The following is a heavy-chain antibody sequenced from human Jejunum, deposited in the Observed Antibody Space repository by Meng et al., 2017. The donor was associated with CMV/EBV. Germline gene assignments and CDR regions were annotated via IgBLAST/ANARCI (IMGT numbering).Heavy chain of an antibody. Sequence: PVWRAGLLAPSETLFPTVSVEGGSLSGYYWSWIRQPPGKGLEWIGEINHSRGTKYNPSLKSRVTISADTSKNQFSLKLTSVTAADTAVYYCARGNYDSSGYYLDYWGQGTLVTVSS. V-gene: IGHV4-34*01. CDR2: INHSRGT. CDR3: ARGNYDSSGYYLDY. J-gene: IGHJ4*02. CDR1: GGSLSGYY. D-gene: IGHD3-22*01.